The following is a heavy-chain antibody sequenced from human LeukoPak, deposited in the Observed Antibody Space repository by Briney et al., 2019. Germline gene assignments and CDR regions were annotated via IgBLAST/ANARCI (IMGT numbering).Heavy chain of an antibody. D-gene: IGHD6-19*01. J-gene: IGHJ4*02. CDR3: VVLGDSSGWYNDY. CDR1: GFTFSSYA. Sequence: QPGGSLRLSCAASGFTFSSYAMSWVRQAPGKGLEWVSSISSSGGSTYYGDSVKGRFTISRDNSKDTLYLQMNSLRAEDTALYYCVVLGDSSGWYNDYWGQGTVVTVSS. CDR2: ISSSGGST. V-gene: IGHV3-23*01.